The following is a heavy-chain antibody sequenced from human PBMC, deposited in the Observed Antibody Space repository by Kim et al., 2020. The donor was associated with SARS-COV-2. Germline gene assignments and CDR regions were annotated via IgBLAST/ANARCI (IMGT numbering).Heavy chain of an antibody. Sequence: GSLRLSCTASGFTFSDYYMTWVRLAPGKGLEWVGLIRTNTYGGTREYAPSVKDRFTVSRDDSNSVAYLQLNSLRSEDPAVYYCARSRRAYEYIDVWRKG. CDR3: ARSRRAYEYIDV. J-gene: IGHJ6*03. D-gene: IGHD3-16*01. V-gene: IGHV3-49*04. CDR2: IRTNTYGGTR. CDR1: GFTFSDYY.